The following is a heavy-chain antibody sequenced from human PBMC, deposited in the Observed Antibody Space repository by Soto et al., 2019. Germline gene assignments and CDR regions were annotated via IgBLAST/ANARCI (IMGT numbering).Heavy chain of an antibody. CDR3: VAVVVAATFDY. CDR2: ISYDGSNK. V-gene: IGHV3-30*03. J-gene: IGHJ4*02. CDR1: GFTFSSYG. Sequence: GGSLRLSCAASGFTFSSYGMHWVRQAPGKGLEWVAVISYDGSNKYYADSVKGRFTISRDNSKNTLYLQMNSLRAEDTAVYYCVAVVVAATFDYWGQGTLVTVSS. D-gene: IGHD2-15*01.